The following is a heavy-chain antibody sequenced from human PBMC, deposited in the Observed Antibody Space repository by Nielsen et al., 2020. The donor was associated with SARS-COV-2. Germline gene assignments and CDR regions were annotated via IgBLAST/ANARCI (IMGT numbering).Heavy chain of an antibody. V-gene: IGHV3-53*01. Sequence: GGSLRLSCAAPGFTVSRYNMNWVRQAPGKGLGWVSIIYSDGSTYYAGSVKGRLTISRDNSKNTLYLQMNSLRAEDTAVYYCARGGGGMDVWGQGTTVTVSS. CDR3: ARGGGGMDV. D-gene: IGHD3-16*01. J-gene: IGHJ6*02. CDR2: IYSDGST. CDR1: GFTVSRYN.